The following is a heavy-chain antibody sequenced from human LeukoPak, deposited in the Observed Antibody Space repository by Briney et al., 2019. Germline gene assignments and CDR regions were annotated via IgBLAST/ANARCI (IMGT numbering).Heavy chain of an antibody. CDR1: GFTFSSYG. CDR2: IWYDGSNK. V-gene: IGHV3-33*06. CDR3: AKDISSSWYSDYFDY. Sequence: QPGRSLGLSCAASGFTFSSYGMHWVRQAPGKGLEWVAVIWYDGSNKYYADSVKGRFTISRDNSKNTLYLQMNSLRAEDTAVYYCAKDISSSWYSDYFDYWGQGTLVTVSS. D-gene: IGHD6-13*01. J-gene: IGHJ4*02.